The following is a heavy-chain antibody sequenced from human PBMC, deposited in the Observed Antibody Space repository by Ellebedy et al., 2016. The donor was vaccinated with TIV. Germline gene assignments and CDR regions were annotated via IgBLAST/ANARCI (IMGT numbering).Heavy chain of an antibody. V-gene: IGHV3-7*03. CDR3: ARQGDDDTGYGMDL. CDR2: IKEDGSEK. CDR1: GFTFSRFW. Sequence: GESLKISCAASGFTFSRFWMNWVRQAPGKGLEWVAKIKEDGSEKYYVDSVKGRFTISRDNAKNSLYLQMNSLRAEDTAVYYCARQGDDDTGYGMDLWGQGTTVTASS. D-gene: IGHD3-22*01. J-gene: IGHJ6*02.